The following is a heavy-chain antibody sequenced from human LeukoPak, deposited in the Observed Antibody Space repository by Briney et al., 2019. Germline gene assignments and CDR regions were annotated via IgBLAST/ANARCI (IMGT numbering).Heavy chain of an antibody. Sequence: SETLSLTCTVSGGSISSSGYYWGWIRQPPGKGLEWIASIYYSGSTYYNPSLKSRVTISVDTSKNQLSLKLSSLTAADTAVYYCARREYSGSYYGLSWFDPWGQGTLVTVSS. D-gene: IGHD1-26*01. V-gene: IGHV4-39*01. CDR3: ARREYSGSYYGLSWFDP. CDR2: IYYSGST. CDR1: GGSISSSGYY. J-gene: IGHJ5*02.